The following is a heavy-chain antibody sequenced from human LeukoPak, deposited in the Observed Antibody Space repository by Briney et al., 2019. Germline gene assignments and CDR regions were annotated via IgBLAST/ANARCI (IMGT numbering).Heavy chain of an antibody. Sequence: GGSLRLSCAASGFALSSYAMSWVRQAPGKGLEWVSLISGNAGSTYYADSVKGRFTISRDITKNTLYLQMNSLRAEDTAVYYCAKDGLQFSEWLPPLGYWGQGTLVTVSS. V-gene: IGHV3-23*01. D-gene: IGHD3-3*01. CDR2: ISGNAGST. J-gene: IGHJ4*02. CDR1: GFALSSYA. CDR3: AKDGLQFSEWLPPLGY.